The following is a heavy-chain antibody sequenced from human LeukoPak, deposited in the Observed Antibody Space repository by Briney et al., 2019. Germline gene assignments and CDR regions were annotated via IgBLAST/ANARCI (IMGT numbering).Heavy chain of an antibody. CDR1: GGSISSYY. D-gene: IGHD6-13*01. V-gene: IGHV4-59*08. J-gene: IGHJ5*02. CDR3: ARGYSSSWYPNWFDP. CDR2: IYYSGST. Sequence: PSETLSLTCTVSGGSISSYYWSWIRQPPGKGLEWIGYIYYSGSTNYNPSLKGRVTISVDTSKNQFSLKLSSMTAADTAVYYCARGYSSSWYPNWFDPWGQGTLVTVSS.